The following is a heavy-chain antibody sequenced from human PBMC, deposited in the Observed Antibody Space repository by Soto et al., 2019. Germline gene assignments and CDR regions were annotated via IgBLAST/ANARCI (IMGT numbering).Heavy chain of an antibody. D-gene: IGHD6-25*01. CDR2: IYWNDDK. CDR1: GFSLTTSGVS. Sequence: SGPTLVNPTQTLTLTCTFSGFSLTTSGVSFGWIRQPPGKALEWVAFIYWNDDKRYSPSLKSRLTITKDNSKKQVALTMTNMDPVDTATYYCAYRVGSRGSFDYWGPGTLVTASS. CDR3: AYRVGSRGSFDY. V-gene: IGHV2-5*01. J-gene: IGHJ4*02.